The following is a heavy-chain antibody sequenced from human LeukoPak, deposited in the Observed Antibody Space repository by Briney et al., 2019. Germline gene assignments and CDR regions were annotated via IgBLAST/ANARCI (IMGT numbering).Heavy chain of an antibody. CDR1: GGSISSGSDY. D-gene: IGHD6-19*01. CDR2: IYTSGST. Sequence: PSETLSLTCTVSGGSISSGSDYWSWIRQPAGKGLEWIGHIYTSGSTSYNPSLQSRVTISVDTSKHQFSLKVTPVTAADTAVYYCARAGGSVGWYGTIDSWGQGTLVTVSS. CDR3: ARAGGSVGWYGTIDS. V-gene: IGHV4-61*09. J-gene: IGHJ4*02.